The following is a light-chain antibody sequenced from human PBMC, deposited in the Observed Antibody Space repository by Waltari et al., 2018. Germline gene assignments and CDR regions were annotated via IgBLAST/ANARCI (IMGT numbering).Light chain of an antibody. CDR2: DVS. CDR3: CSYAGGDTRV. J-gene: IGLJ3*02. CDR1: SRDVGGYYY. Sequence: QSALTQPRSVSGSPGQPVTIPCTGTSRDVGGYYYVSWSQQHPGKAPKLMIYDVSTRPSGVRDRFAGYTSPTTPSLAISGRQAKDDADYTVCSYAGGDTRVFGGGT. V-gene: IGLV2-11*01.